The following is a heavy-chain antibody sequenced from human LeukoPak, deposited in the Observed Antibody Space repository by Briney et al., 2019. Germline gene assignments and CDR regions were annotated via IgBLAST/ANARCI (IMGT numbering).Heavy chain of an antibody. J-gene: IGHJ4*02. CDR3: ARQKSSSWSRIDY. Sequence: GESLKISFKGSGYSFTSYWIGWVRQMPGKGLEWMGIIYPGDSDTRYSPSFQGQVTISADKSISTAYLQWSSLKASDTAMYYCARQKSSSWSRIDYWGQGTLVTVSS. CDR1: GYSFTSYW. V-gene: IGHV5-51*01. D-gene: IGHD6-13*01. CDR2: IYPGDSDT.